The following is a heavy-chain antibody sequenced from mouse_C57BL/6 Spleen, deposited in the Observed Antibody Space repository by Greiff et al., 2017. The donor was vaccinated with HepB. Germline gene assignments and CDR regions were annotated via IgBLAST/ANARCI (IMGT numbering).Heavy chain of an antibody. J-gene: IGHJ4*01. D-gene: IGHD3-1*01. V-gene: IGHV3-6*01. CDR3: ARVTAPMDY. Sequence: DVKLQESGPGLVKPSQSLSLTCSVTGYSITSGYYWNWIRQFPGNKLAWMGYISYDGSNNYNPSLKNRISITRDTSKNQFFLKLNSVTTEDTATYYCARVTAPMDYWGQGTSVTVSS. CDR1: GYSITSGYY. CDR2: ISYDGSN.